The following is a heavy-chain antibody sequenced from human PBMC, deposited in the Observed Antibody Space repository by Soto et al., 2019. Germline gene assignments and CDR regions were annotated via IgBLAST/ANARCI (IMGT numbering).Heavy chain of an antibody. CDR1: GFTVITTY. CDR3: ARDRTHYGLDV. V-gene: IGHV3-66*01. J-gene: IGHJ6*02. CDR2: IYNNGST. Sequence: EVQVVESGGGLVQSGGSLRLSCAASGFTVITTYMTWVRQAPGKGLEWVSLIYNNGSTYYADSVKGRFTISRDNSKNTLYLQMTSLRGDDTAVYYCARDRTHYGLDVWGQGTTVTVSS.